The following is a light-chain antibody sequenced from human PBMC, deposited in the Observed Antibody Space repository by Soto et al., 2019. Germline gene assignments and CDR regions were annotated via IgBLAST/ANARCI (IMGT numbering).Light chain of an antibody. J-gene: IGKJ4*01. CDR3: QQYNTCPLT. CDR1: QSVSTC. CDR2: KAS. V-gene: IGKV1-5*03. Sequence: DIQMTQSPSTLSASPGERATISCRASQSVSTCLAWYQQKPGKAPRLLIYKASSLAGGVPSRFSGSGSGTVFNLTISSLQPEDFAVYYCQQYNTCPLTFGGGTKVDIK.